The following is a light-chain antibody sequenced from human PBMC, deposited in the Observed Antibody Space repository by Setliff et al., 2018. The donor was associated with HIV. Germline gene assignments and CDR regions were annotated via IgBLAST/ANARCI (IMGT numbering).Light chain of an antibody. J-gene: IGLJ2*01. Sequence: QSALTQPVSVSGSPGQSITISCTGTSSDVGGYNYVSWYQQHPGKAPKLMIYDVSKRPSGVSNRFSGSKSGNTASLTISGLQAEDEADYYCSSYTSSSSVVFGGGTKVTVL. CDR3: SSYTSSSSVV. CDR2: DVS. CDR1: SSDVGGYNY. V-gene: IGLV2-14*01.